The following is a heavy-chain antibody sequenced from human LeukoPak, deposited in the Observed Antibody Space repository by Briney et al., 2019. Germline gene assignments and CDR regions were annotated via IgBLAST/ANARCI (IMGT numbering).Heavy chain of an antibody. V-gene: IGHV3-23*01. J-gene: IGHJ1*01. D-gene: IGHD3-22*01. CDR1: GFTITTYG. CDR3: AKLVSGHYLGEFFQY. Sequence: PGGSLRLSCAASGFTITTYGMGWVRQTPGRGLEWVSGISSGGVDTNYADSVKGRFTVSRDNSKNMLYLQMNSLRVEDTATYYCAKLVSGHYLGEFFQYWGQGTLVTVSS. CDR2: ISSGGVDT.